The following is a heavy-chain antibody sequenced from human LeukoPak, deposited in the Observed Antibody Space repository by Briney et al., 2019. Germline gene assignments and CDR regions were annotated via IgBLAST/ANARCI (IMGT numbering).Heavy chain of an antibody. CDR2: INPNSGGT. CDR1: GYPFTGYY. D-gene: IGHD3-10*01. J-gene: IGHJ4*02. V-gene: IGHV1-2*02. CDR3: ARDGSYYYGSGSYTGDY. Sequence: GASEKVSCKASGYPFTGYYMHWVRQAPEQGLEWMGWINPNSGGTNYAQKFQGRVTMTRDTSISTAYMELSRLRSDNTAVYYCARDGSYYYGSGSYTGDYWGQGTLVTVSS.